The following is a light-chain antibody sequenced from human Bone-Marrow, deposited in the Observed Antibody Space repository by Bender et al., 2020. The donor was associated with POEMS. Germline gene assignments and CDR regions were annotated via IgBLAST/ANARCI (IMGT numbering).Light chain of an antibody. J-gene: IGLJ2*01. V-gene: IGLV2-8*01. CDR1: SRDVGRFNY. CDR2: EVS. CDR3: SSYRSGNTLV. Sequence: QSALTQPPSASGSPGQSVTFSCTGTSRDVGRFNYVSWYQQLPGKAPKVIIYEVSQRPSGVPDRFSGSKSGNTASLTISGLQAEDEADYYCSSYRSGNTLVFGGGTKLTVL.